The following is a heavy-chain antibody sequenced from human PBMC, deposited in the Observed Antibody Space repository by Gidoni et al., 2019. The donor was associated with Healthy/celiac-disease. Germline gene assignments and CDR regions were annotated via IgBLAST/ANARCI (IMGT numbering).Heavy chain of an antibody. D-gene: IGHD3-22*01. J-gene: IGHJ4*02. CDR1: GFTFSSYS. CDR2: ISSSSSYI. CDR3: ARDRPTYYYDSSGYYWIY. V-gene: IGHV3-21*01. Sequence: EVQLVESGGGLVKPGGSLRLSCAASGFTFSSYSMNGVRQAPGKGLEWVSSISSSSSYIYYADSVKGRFTISRDNAKKSLYLQMNSLRAEDTAVYYCARDRPTYYYDSSGYYWIYWGQGTLVTVSS.